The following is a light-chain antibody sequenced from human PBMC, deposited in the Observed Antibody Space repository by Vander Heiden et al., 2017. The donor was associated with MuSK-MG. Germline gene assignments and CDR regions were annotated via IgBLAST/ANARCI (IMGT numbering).Light chain of an antibody. CDR3: QQTDITPIT. Sequence: DSQMTQSPSSLSASVGDRVTITCRTSQSISNYLNWYQQKPGKAPKLLIYTTSHLQSGVPSRFSGSGSGTDFTLTISRLQPEDFATYYCQQTDITPITFGQGTRLEIK. CDR1: QSISNY. V-gene: IGKV1-39*01. J-gene: IGKJ5*01. CDR2: TTS.